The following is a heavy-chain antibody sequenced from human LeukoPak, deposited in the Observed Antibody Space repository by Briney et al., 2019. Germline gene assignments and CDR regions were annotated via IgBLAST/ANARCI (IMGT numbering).Heavy chain of an antibody. CDR1: GFTFSTYA. J-gene: IGHJ5*02. V-gene: IGHV3-23*01. Sequence: GGSLRLSCAASGFTFSTYAMTWVRQAPGKGLEWVSLISGTGGSTYYADSVKGRFTTSRDNSKNTLYLQMNSLRAEDTAVYYCAKDYEPLVGVHRWGDWFDPWGQGTLVTVSS. CDR2: ISGTGGST. D-gene: IGHD1-26*01. CDR3: AKDYEPLVGVHRWGDWFDP.